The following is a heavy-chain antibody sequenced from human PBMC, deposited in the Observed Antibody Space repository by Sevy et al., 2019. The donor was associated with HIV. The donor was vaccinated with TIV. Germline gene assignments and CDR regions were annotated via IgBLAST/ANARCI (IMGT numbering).Heavy chain of an antibody. D-gene: IGHD3-22*01. Sequence: GGSLRLSCAASGFTVNTNYMTWVRQSPGKGLEWVSLTFIAGRTYYEDSVKGRFTISRDNSRNTLYLQMSSLGLEDTGVYYCARDSKEVVFSWYYYYMEVWGNGTTVTVSS. CDR2: TFIAGRT. J-gene: IGHJ6*03. V-gene: IGHV3-53*05. CDR1: GFTVNTNY. CDR3: ARDSKEVVFSWYYYYMEV.